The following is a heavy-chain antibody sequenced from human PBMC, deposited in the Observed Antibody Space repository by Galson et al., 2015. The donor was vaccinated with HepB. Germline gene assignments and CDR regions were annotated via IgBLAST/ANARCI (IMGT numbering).Heavy chain of an antibody. CDR1: GYIFTNYW. Sequence: QSGAEVKKPGESLKISCKGSGYIFTNYWIGWLRQMPGKGLEWMGIIYPGDSDISYSPSFQGQVTISAAKYISTAYLQWSSLKASDTAMYYCARPRGYCSSSSCTAFDIWGQGTMVTVSS. D-gene: IGHD2-2*01. CDR2: IYPGDSDI. J-gene: IGHJ3*02. CDR3: ARPRGYCSSSSCTAFDI. V-gene: IGHV5-51*01.